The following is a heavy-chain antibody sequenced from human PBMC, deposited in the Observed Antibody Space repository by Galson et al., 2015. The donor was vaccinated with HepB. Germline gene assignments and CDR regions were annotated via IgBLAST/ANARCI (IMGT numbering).Heavy chain of an antibody. J-gene: IGHJ4*02. V-gene: IGHV4-34*01. Sequence: ETLSLTCAVYGGSFRESSWTWIRQSPGKGLEWIGEISHSGTTRNNPSLESRVTASYDTSMNQFSLRLTSMTAADTAVYYCARGGGSCGSANCRPFDYWGQGTLVTVSS. CDR3: ARGGGSCGSANCRPFDY. D-gene: IGHD2-2*01. CDR1: GGSFRESS. CDR2: ISHSGTT.